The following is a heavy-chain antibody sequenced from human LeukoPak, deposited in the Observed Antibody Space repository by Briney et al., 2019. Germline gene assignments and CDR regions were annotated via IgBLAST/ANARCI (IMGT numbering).Heavy chain of an antibody. CDR1: GLIFSKYW. J-gene: IGHJ4*02. Sequence: PGGSLRLSCAASGLIFSKYWMTWVRQAPGKGLEWVASIKPDGSEKYYLDSVKGRFTISRDNARDSLYLQMNSLRAEDTALYYCASPYGSGSYLDYWGQGTLVTVSS. V-gene: IGHV3-7*01. D-gene: IGHD3-10*01. CDR3: ASPYGSGSYLDY. CDR2: IKPDGSEK.